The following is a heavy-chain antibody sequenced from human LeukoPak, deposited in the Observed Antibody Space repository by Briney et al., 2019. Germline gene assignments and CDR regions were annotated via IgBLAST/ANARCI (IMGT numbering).Heavy chain of an antibody. Sequence: SETLSLTCTVSGDSVSSDDYYWGWIRQPPGKGLEWIASIFYTGTTYYNPSLKSRVTISVDTSKNQFSLKLSSVTAADTAVYYCAGVLLWFGDPGSFDYWGQGTLVTVSS. D-gene: IGHD3-10*01. CDR3: AGVLLWFGDPGSFDY. J-gene: IGHJ4*02. CDR1: GDSVSSDDYY. V-gene: IGHV4-39*01. CDR2: IFYTGTT.